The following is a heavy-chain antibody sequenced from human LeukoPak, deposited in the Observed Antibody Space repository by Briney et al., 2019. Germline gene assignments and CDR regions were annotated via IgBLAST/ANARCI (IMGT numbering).Heavy chain of an antibody. CDR2: ISGSGGST. D-gene: IGHD1-1*01. CDR1: GFTFSSYA. Sequence: QPGGSLRLSCAASGFTFSSYAMSWVRQAPGKGLEWVSAISGSGGSTYYADSVKGRFTISRDNAKNSLYLQMNSLRAEDTAVYYCARRNWNDGLWTFDYWGQGTLVTVSS. CDR3: ARRNWNDGLWTFDY. V-gene: IGHV3-23*01. J-gene: IGHJ4*02.